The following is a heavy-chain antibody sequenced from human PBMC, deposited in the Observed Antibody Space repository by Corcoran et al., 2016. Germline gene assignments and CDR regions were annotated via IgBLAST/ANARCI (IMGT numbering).Heavy chain of an antibody. Sequence: QVYLQQSGPGLVKPSQTLSLTCAISGDSVSSHSATWNWIRQSRSRGLEWLGRTYYRSKWNNDYAVSVKSRITINPDTSKNQVSLQLNSVTPEDTAVYYCARSAYYKEWFDPWGQGTLVTVSS. CDR1: GDSVSSHSAT. CDR2: TYYRSKWNN. D-gene: IGHD1-26*01. V-gene: IGHV6-1*01. CDR3: ARSAYYKEWFDP. J-gene: IGHJ5*02.